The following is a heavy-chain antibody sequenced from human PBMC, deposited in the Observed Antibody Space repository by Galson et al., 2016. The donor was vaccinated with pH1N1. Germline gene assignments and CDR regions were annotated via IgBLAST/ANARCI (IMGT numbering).Heavy chain of an antibody. CDR2: IYTSGNT. D-gene: IGHD1-26*01. J-gene: IGHJ4*02. Sequence: TLSLTCTVSGDSISSGGYYWSWIRRPAGKGLEWIGDIYTSGNTNYNPSLKSRVTISVDTSKNQFSLKLSSVTAADTAVYYCAGVVTWELGNYFDYWGQGTLVTVSS. CDR3: AGVVTWELGNYFDY. CDR1: GDSISSGGYY. V-gene: IGHV4-61*09.